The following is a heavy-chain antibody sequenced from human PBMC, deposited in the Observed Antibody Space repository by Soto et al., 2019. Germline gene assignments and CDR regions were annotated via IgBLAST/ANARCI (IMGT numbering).Heavy chain of an antibody. CDR3: ARDHYDSSGYYYGITEDNWFDP. V-gene: IGHV3-11*06. J-gene: IGHJ5*02. CDR1: GFTYSDYY. Sequence: GGSLRLSCAASGFTYSDYYMSWIRQAPGKGLEWVSYISSSSSYTNYADSVKGRFTISRDNAKNSLYLQMNSLRAEDTAVYYCARDHYDSSGYYYGITEDNWFDPWGQGTLVTVSS. D-gene: IGHD3-22*01. CDR2: ISSSSSYT.